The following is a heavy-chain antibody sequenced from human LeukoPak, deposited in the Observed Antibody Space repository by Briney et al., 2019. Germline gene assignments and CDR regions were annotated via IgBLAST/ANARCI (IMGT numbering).Heavy chain of an antibody. Sequence: GASLRLSCAASGLSFSNYAMSWVRQTPGKGLEWVSAIVGRGTSIYYADSVKGRFTISRDNSKNTLYLQLNRLRAEDTAVYYCAKWGDYDILTGYYDSDYWGQGTLVTVSS. CDR1: GLSFSNYA. D-gene: IGHD3-9*01. V-gene: IGHV3-23*01. CDR3: AKWGDYDILTGYYDSDY. J-gene: IGHJ4*02. CDR2: IVGRGTSI.